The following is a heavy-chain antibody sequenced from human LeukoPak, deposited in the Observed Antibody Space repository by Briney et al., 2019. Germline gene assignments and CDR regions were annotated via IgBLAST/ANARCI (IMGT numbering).Heavy chain of an antibody. Sequence: SETLSRTCTVSVGSISTTSYYWGWIRQPPGRGLEWIGSIYYGGSTYYSPSLKSRVTISLDTSKHQFSLKLSSVTAADTAVYYCSFNLGSGSYAFDIWGQGTMVTVSS. CDR2: IYYGGST. CDR3: SFNLGSGSYAFDI. CDR1: VGSISTTSYY. V-gene: IGHV4-39*07. D-gene: IGHD3-10*01. J-gene: IGHJ3*02.